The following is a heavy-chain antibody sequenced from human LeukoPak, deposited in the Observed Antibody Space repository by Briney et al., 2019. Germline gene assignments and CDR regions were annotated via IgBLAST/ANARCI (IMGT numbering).Heavy chain of an antibody. Sequence: SQTLSLTCTVSGGSISSSSYYWGWIRQPPGKGLEWIGSIYYSGSTYYNPSLKSRVTISVDTSKNQFSLKLSSVTAADTAVYYCARARYFDWLLSDYWGQGTLVTVSS. V-gene: IGHV4-39*07. CDR2: IYYSGST. J-gene: IGHJ4*02. CDR1: GGSISSSSYY. CDR3: ARARYFDWLLSDY. D-gene: IGHD3-9*01.